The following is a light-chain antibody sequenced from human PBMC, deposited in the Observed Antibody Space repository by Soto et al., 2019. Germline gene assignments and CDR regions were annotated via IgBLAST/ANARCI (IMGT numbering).Light chain of an antibody. V-gene: IGLV1-44*01. CDR2: NNY. CDR1: SSNIGSNN. CDR3: AAWDDSLSGWV. J-gene: IGLJ3*02. Sequence: QSVLTQSTSASVTPGQRVTISCSGSSSNIGSNNVHWYQQLPGTAPKLLIYNNYQRPSGVPDRFSGSKSGTSASLAISGLQSEDEADYYCAAWDDSLSGWVFGGGTQLTVL.